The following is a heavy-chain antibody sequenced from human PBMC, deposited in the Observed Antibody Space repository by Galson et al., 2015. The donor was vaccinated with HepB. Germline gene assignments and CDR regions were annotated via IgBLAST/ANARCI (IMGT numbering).Heavy chain of an antibody. CDR3: AKGGGGYLDY. CDR2: LAIGGGT. V-gene: IGHV3-23*01. Sequence: SLRLSCAASGFTFSSYGMSWVRQAPGKGLEWVSTLAIGGGTYYADSVKGRFTISSDNSKNTLYLQMNSLRGEDTATYYCAKGGGGYLDYWGQGSLVTVSS. D-gene: IGHD2-15*01. J-gene: IGHJ4*02. CDR1: GFTFSSYG.